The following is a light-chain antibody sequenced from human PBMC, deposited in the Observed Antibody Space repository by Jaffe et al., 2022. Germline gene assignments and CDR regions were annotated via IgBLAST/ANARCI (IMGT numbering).Light chain of an antibody. V-gene: IGKV1-39*01. J-gene: IGKJ4*01. CDR2: VSS. CDR3: QQSYSTPLT. Sequence: DIQMTQSPSSLSASVGDRVTITCRASQSISTYLNWYQQKPGTAPKLLIYVSSSLQSGVPSRFSGSGSGTDFTLTISSLQPEDFATYYCQQSYSTPLTFGGGTEVEIK. CDR1: QSISTY.